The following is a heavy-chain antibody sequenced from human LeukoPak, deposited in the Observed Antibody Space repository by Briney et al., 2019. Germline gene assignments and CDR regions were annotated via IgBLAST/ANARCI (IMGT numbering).Heavy chain of an antibody. CDR2: IKQDGSEK. D-gene: IGHD3-9*01. Sequence: GGSLRLSCAASGFTFSSHWMSWVRQAPGKGLEWVANIKQDGSEKYYVDSVKGRFTIFRDNAKNSLYLQMNSLRAEDTAVYYCARDRRYGLRYFDAAQDVWGQGTTVTVSS. CDR3: ARDRRYGLRYFDAAQDV. CDR1: GFTFSSHW. V-gene: IGHV3-7*01. J-gene: IGHJ6*02.